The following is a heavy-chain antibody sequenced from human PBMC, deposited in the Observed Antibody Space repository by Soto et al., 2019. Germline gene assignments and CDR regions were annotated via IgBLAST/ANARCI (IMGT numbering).Heavy chain of an antibody. CDR2: IGTAGDT. V-gene: IGHV3-13*01. J-gene: IGHJ3*02. CDR3: ARDTYYYDSSDHFSADAFDI. Sequence: GGSLRLSCAASGFTFSAYDMHWVRQVTGKGLEWVSAIGTAGDTYYPGSVKGRFTISRENAKNSLYLQMNSLRAEDTAVYYCARDTYYYDSSDHFSADAFDIWGQGTMVTVSS. CDR1: GFTFSAYD. D-gene: IGHD3-22*01.